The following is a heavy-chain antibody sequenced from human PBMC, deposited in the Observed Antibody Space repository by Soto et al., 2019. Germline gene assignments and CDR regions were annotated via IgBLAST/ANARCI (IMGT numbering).Heavy chain of an antibody. Sequence: EVQLVESGGGLVKSGGSLRLSCAASGFTFSSYSMTWVRQAPGKGLEWVSSISSSSSYIYYADSVKGRFTISRDNAKNSMYQQMNSLGAEDTAVYYCAREEIVVVRTYYYYYGMDVWGQGTTVTVSS. CDR1: GFTFSSYS. CDR2: ISSSSSYI. V-gene: IGHV3-21*01. J-gene: IGHJ6*02. CDR3: AREEIVVVRTYYYYYGMDV. D-gene: IGHD2-2*01.